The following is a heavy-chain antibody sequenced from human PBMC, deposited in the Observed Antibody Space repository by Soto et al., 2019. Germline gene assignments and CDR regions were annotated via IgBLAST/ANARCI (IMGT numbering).Heavy chain of an antibody. D-gene: IGHD3-3*01. CDR2: ISAYNGNT. CDR1: GYTFTSYG. Sequence: ASVKVSCKASGYTFTSYGISWVRQAPGQGLEWMGWISAYNGNTNYAQKLQGRVTMTTDTSTSTAYMELRSLRSDDTAVYYCARGSIRSGYYYYYYYYMDVWGKGTTVTVSS. V-gene: IGHV1-18*01. CDR3: ARGSIRSGYYYYYYYYMDV. J-gene: IGHJ6*03.